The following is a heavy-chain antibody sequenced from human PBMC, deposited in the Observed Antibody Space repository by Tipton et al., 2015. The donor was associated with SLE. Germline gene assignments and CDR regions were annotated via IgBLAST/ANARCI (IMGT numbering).Heavy chain of an antibody. J-gene: IGHJ4*02. CDR2: ISSRSSYI. Sequence: SLRLSCAASGFTFSSYSMNWVRQAPGKGLEWVSSISSRSSYIYYADSVKGRFTISRDNAKNSLYLQMNSLRAEDTAVYYCVRARLIGVDYLDSWGRGIFVTVSS. D-gene: IGHD3-16*01. CDR3: VRARLIGVDYLDS. CDR1: GFTFSSYS. V-gene: IGHV3-21*01.